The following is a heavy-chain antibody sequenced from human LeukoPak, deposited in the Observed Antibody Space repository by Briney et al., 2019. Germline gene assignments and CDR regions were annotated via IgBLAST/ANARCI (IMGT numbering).Heavy chain of an antibody. CDR1: GGTFSSYA. V-gene: IGHV1-69*04. Sequence: SVKVSCKASGGTFSSYAISWVRQAPGQGLEWMGRIIPILGIANYAQKFQGRVTITADKSTSTAYMELSSLRSEDTAVYYCARRPDSSGYSDASDIWGQGTMVTVSS. CDR3: ARRPDSSGYSDASDI. CDR2: IIPILGIA. J-gene: IGHJ3*02. D-gene: IGHD3-22*01.